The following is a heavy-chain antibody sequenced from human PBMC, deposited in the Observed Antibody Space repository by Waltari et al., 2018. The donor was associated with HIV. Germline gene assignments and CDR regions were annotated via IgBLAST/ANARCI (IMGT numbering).Heavy chain of an antibody. CDR3: ARESSFPVRDAFDI. D-gene: IGHD2-8*01. V-gene: IGHV3-11*01. CDR2: IGGSWSTN. Sequence: QVQLVQSGGGLVKPGGSLRLSCAASGFIFSDYYMSWIRQAPGKGLEWIAYIGGSWSTNLYADSVKGRFTISRDNDKHSLNLQMNSLRADDTAVYYCARESSFPVRDAFDIWGQGSMVIVSS. CDR1: GFIFSDYY. J-gene: IGHJ3*02.